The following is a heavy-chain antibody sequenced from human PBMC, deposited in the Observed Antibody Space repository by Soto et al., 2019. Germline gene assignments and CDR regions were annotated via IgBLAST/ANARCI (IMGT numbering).Heavy chain of an antibody. CDR3: PAGIYSYGMDV. J-gene: IGHJ6*02. D-gene: IGHD6-13*01. V-gene: IGHV3-23*01. Sequence: GGSLRLSCAASGFTFSSYAMSWVRQAPGKGLEWVSTISGSGGSTYYADSVKGRFTISRDNSKNTLYLQMDSLRADDTAVYYCPAGIYSYGMDVWGQGTTVTVSS. CDR1: GFTFSSYA. CDR2: ISGSGGST.